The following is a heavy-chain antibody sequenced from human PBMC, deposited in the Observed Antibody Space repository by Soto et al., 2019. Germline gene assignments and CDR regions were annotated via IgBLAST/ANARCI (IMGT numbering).Heavy chain of an antibody. CDR2: IYNSGST. J-gene: IGHJ5*02. V-gene: IGHV4-31*03. Sequence: QVQLQESGPGLVKPSQTLSLTCTVSGGSISSGGYYWSWIRQHPGKGLEWIGYIYNSGSTYYNPSTQLRVTISAHTSKNQFSPKLRSVTAADPAVYYCARDPAPWGQGTLVTVSS. CDR3: ARDPAP. CDR1: GGSISSGGYY.